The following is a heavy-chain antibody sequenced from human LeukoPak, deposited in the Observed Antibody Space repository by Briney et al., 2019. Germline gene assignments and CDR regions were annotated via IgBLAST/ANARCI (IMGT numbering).Heavy chain of an antibody. CDR2: LSGSGSTT. CDR3: AKGIYSSGWSYIDY. D-gene: IGHD6-19*01. V-gene: IGHV3-23*01. CDR1: GFTFSNSD. J-gene: IGHJ4*01. Sequence: GGSLRLSCAASGFTFSNSDMSWVRQAPGKGLEWVSSLSGSGSTTYYADSVKGRFTISRDNSKNTLYLQMNSLRAEDTAVYYCAKGIYSSGWSYIDYWGHGTLVTVSS.